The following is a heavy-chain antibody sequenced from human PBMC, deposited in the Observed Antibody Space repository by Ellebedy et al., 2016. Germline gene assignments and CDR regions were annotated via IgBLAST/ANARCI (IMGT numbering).Heavy chain of an antibody. D-gene: IGHD2-15*01. CDR3: VKDSLRVAAGYFDL. V-gene: IGHV3-23*01. CDR2: ITANGGGT. J-gene: IGHJ2*01. Sequence: GGSLRLSCSTSGFTFDSCAMSWVRQAPGKGLQWVSAITANGGGTFYADSVKGRFIIPRDNSKNTLYLQMNSLRAEDTAVYYCVKDSLRVAAGYFDLWGRGTLVTVSS. CDR1: GFTFDSCA.